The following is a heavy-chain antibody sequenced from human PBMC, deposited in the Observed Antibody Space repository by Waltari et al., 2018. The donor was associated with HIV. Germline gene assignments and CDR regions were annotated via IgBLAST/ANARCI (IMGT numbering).Heavy chain of an antibody. CDR3: ARGGVNWNYDY. D-gene: IGHD1-7*01. Sequence: QVQLQESGPGLVKPSETLSLTCTVSGGSISNYYWSWIRQPPGTGLEWIGYTFYSGTTNYNPSLKSRVTISIDTSKNQFSLNLPTVTAADTALYYCARGGVNWNYDYWGQGTLVTVSS. CDR1: GGSISNYY. J-gene: IGHJ4*02. CDR2: TFYSGTT. V-gene: IGHV4-59*01.